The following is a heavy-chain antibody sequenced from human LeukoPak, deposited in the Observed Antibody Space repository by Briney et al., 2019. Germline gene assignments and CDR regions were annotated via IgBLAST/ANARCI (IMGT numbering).Heavy chain of an antibody. D-gene: IGHD3-22*01. V-gene: IGHV3-23*01. CDR2: ISGSGGST. Sequence: PGGSLRLSCAASGFTFSSYAMSWVRQAPGKGLEWVSAISGSGGSTYYADSVKGRFTISRDNSKNTLYLQMNSLRAEDTAVYYCAKDARLDSSGYYYHYFDYWGQGTLVTVSP. CDR3: AKDARLDSSGYYYHYFDY. CDR1: GFTFSSYA. J-gene: IGHJ4*02.